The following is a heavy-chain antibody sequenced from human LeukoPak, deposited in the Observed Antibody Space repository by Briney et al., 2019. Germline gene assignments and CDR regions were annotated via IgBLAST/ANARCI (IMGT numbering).Heavy chain of an antibody. V-gene: IGHV4-39*07. Sequence: PSETLSLTCTVSGGSISSSSYYWGWIRQPPGKGLEWIGSIYYSGSTYYNPSLKSRVTISVDTSKNQFSLKLSSVTVADTAVYYCARDRAPTVVGATSVDYWGQGTLVTVSS. D-gene: IGHD1-26*01. J-gene: IGHJ4*02. CDR3: ARDRAPTVVGATSVDY. CDR2: IYYSGST. CDR1: GGSISSSSYY.